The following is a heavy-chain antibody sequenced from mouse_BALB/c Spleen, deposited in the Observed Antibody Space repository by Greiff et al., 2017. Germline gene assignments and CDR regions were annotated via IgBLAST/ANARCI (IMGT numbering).Heavy chain of an antibody. V-gene: IGHV3-2*02. J-gene: IGHJ2*01. CDR3: ARKTGAFDY. CDR2: ISYSGST. Sequence: VQLKESGPGLVKPSQSLSLTCTVTGYSITSDYAWNWIRQFPGNKLEWMGYISYSGSTSYNPSLKSRISITRDTSKNQFFLQLNSVTTEDTATYYCARKTGAFDYWGQGTTLTVSS. D-gene: IGHD4-1*01. CDR1: GYSITSDYA.